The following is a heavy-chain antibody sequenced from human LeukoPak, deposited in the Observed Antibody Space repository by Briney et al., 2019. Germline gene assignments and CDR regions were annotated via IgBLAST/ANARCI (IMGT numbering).Heavy chain of an antibody. CDR3: ARDNSVEDNAWWFDP. Sequence: ASVKVSCKASGYTFTNYAMHWVRQAPGQRLEWMGWINAVTGDTKYSQEFQGRVTMTRDMSTSTDYMELSSLRSEDAAIYYCARDNSVEDNAWWFDPWGQGTLVTVSS. J-gene: IGHJ5*02. CDR1: GYTFTNYA. V-gene: IGHV1-3*03. CDR2: INAVTGDT. D-gene: IGHD4-23*01.